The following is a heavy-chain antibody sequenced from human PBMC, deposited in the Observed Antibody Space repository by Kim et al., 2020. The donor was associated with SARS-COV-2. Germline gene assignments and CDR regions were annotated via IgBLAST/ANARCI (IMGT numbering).Heavy chain of an antibody. CDR1: GYTFTSYG. D-gene: IGHD3-22*01. V-gene: IGHV1-18*01. J-gene: IGHJ4*02. CDR2: ISAYNGNT. CDR3: ARVNLARHPRYDSSGYYENFDY. Sequence: ASVKVSCKASGYTFTSYGISWVRQAPGQGLEWMGWISAYNGNTNYAQKLQGRVTMTTDTSTSTAYMELRSLRSDDTAVYYCARVNLARHPRYDSSGYYENFDYWGQGTLVTVSS.